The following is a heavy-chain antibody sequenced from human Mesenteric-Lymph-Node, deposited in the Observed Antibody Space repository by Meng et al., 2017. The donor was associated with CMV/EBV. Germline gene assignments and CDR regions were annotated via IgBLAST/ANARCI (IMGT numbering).Heavy chain of an antibody. J-gene: IGHJ5*02. CDR3: VREDGVVASRGNRFDP. CDR2: INHDGSNT. D-gene: IGHD3-3*01. CDR1: GFAFSAYW. Sequence: GGSLRLSCAASGFAFSAYWMHWARQAPGKGLVWVSRINHDGSNTIYADSVKGRFTISRDNAKNTLYLQMNTLRAEDTAVYYCVREDGVVASRGNRFDPWGQGTLVTVSS. V-gene: IGHV3-74*01.